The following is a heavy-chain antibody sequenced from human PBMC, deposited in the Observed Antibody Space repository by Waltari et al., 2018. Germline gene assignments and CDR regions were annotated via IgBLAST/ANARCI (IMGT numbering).Heavy chain of an antibody. D-gene: IGHD4-4*01. CDR1: GFTVSSNY. Sequence: EVQLVESGGGLIEPGGSLRLSCAASGFTVSSNYMSWVRQAPGKGLEWVSVSYSGGSTYYADSVKGRFTISRDNSKNTLYLQMNSLRAEDPAVYYFARDTPLKSGRVTDAFDIWGQGTMVTVSS. CDR3: ARDTPLKSGRVTDAFDI. V-gene: IGHV3-53*01. J-gene: IGHJ3*02. CDR2: SYSGGST.